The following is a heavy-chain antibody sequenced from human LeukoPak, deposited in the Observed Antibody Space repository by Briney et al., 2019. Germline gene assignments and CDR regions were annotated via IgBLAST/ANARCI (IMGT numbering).Heavy chain of an antibody. J-gene: IGHJ5*02. V-gene: IGHV1-2*02. Sequence: GASVKVSCKASGYTFTGYYMHWVRQAPGQGLEWMGWINPNSGGTNYAQKFQGRVTMTRDTSISTAYMELSRLRSDDTAVYYCARDLYYDFWSGYLGYNWFDPWGQGTLVTVSS. CDR1: GYTFTGYY. CDR3: ARDLYYDFWSGYLGYNWFDP. D-gene: IGHD3-3*01. CDR2: INPNSGGT.